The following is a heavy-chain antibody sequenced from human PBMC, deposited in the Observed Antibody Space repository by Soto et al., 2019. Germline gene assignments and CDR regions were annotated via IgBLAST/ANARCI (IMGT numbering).Heavy chain of an antibody. CDR3: ARHTPPYYYGSGSYLDY. CDR2: IYYSGST. J-gene: IGHJ4*02. CDR1: GGSISSYY. D-gene: IGHD3-10*01. Sequence: PSETLSLTCTVSGGSISSYYWSWIRQPPGKGLEWIGYIYYSGSTNYNPSLKSRVTISVDTSKNHFSLKLSSVTAADTAVYYCARHTPPYYYGSGSYLDYWGQGTLVTVSS. V-gene: IGHV4-59*08.